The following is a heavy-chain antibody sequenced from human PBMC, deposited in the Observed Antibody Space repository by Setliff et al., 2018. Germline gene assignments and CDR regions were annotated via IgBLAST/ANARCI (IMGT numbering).Heavy chain of an antibody. D-gene: IGHD1-26*01. Sequence: GGSLRLSCAASGFTVSSNYMNWVRQAPGKGLEWVSVIYSDGNTYYADSVKGRFTISRDNSNNTLYLQMNSLRADDTAVYYCATSGSYHGPLIWGQGTMVTVSS. CDR1: GFTVSSNY. CDR2: IYSDGNT. J-gene: IGHJ3*02. V-gene: IGHV3-53*01. CDR3: ATSGSYHGPLI.